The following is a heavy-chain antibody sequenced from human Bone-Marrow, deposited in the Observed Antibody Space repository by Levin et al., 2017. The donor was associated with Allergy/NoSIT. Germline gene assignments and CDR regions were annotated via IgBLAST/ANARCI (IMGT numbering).Heavy chain of an antibody. Sequence: QTLSLTCTFSGFSLSTSGMRVSWIRQPPGKALEWLARIDWDDDKFYSTSLKTRLTISKDTSKNQVVLTMTNMDPVDTATYYCALSRIAAAGMSIDWFDPWGQGTLVTVSS. CDR2: IDWDDDK. D-gene: IGHD6-13*01. V-gene: IGHV2-70*04. CDR3: ALSRIAAAGMSIDWFDP. J-gene: IGHJ5*02. CDR1: GFSLSTSGMR.